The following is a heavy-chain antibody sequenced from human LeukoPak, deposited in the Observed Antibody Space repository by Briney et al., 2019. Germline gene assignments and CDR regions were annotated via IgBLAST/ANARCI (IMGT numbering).Heavy chain of an antibody. Sequence: GGSLRLSCAASGFTFSSYAMSWVRQAPGKGREWVSAISGSGGSTYYADSVKGRFTISRDNSKNTLYLQMNSLRAEDTAVYYCARKNSGSYEWHFDYWGQGTLVTVSS. CDR2: ISGSGGST. CDR3: ARKNSGSYEWHFDY. CDR1: GFTFSSYA. V-gene: IGHV3-23*01. J-gene: IGHJ4*02. D-gene: IGHD1-26*01.